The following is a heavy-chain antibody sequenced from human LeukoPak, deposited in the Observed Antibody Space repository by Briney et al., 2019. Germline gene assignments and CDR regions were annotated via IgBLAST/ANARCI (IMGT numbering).Heavy chain of an antibody. CDR2: VKEDGSVK. CDR3: ARRAGAYSHPYDY. Sequence: GGSLRLSCAASGFSFNSYWMSWVRQAPGKGLEWVANVKEDGSVKYYVDSVKGRFTISRDNAQNSLYLQMNSLRAEDTAVYYCARRAGAYSHPYDYWGQGTLVTVSS. CDR1: GFSFNSYW. J-gene: IGHJ4*02. V-gene: IGHV3-7*03. D-gene: IGHD4/OR15-4a*01.